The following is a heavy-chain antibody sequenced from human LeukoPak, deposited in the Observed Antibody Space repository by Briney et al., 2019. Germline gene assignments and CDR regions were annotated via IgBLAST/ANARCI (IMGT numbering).Heavy chain of an antibody. J-gene: IGHJ4*02. Sequence: ASVKVSCKASGYTFTSYYMHWVRQAPGQGLEWMGIINPSDGSTSYAQKFQGRVTMTRDTSTSTVYMELSSLRSEDTTVYYCARDSPRVYYGSGSYYNALGYWGQGTLVTVSS. V-gene: IGHV1-46*01. CDR1: GYTFTSYY. CDR3: ARDSPRVYYGSGSYYNALGY. CDR2: INPSDGST. D-gene: IGHD3-10*01.